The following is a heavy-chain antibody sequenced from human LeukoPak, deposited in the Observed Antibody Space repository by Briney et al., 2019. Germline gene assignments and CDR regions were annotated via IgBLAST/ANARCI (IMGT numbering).Heavy chain of an antibody. Sequence: PGGSLRLSCAASGFTFNSHAMHWVRQAPGKGLDYVSAITSNGGSTYYANSVKGGFTISRDNSKNTLYLQMGSLRTEDMAVYYCARGPLGFGMDVWGQGTTVTVSS. CDR1: GFTFNSHA. D-gene: IGHD1-26*01. CDR2: ITSNGGST. J-gene: IGHJ6*02. V-gene: IGHV3-64*01. CDR3: ARGPLGFGMDV.